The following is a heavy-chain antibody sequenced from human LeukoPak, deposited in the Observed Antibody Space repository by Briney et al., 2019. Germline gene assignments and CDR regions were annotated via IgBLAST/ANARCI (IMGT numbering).Heavy chain of an antibody. V-gene: IGHV3-48*03. D-gene: IGHD3-10*02. J-gene: IGHJ6*04. CDR1: GFTFSIFE. CDR2: ISSSGSTI. Sequence: GGSLRLSCAASGFTFSIFEMNWVRQAPGKGLGWVSYISSSGSTIYYADSVKGRFTISRDNAKNSLYLQMNSLRAEDAAVYYCAELGITMIGGVWGKGTTVTISS. CDR3: AELGITMIGGV.